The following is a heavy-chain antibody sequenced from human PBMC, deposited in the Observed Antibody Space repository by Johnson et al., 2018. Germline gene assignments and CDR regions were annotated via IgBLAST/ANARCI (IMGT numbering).Heavy chain of an antibody. CDR3: TTGGMVRGFYYYYGMDV. V-gene: IGHV3-33*01. Sequence: QVQLVQSGGGVVQPGRSLRLSCAASGFTFSTYGMHWVRQAPGKGLEWVAVIWYDGSNKYYADSVKGRFTISRDNSKNTLYLQMNSLKTEDTAVYYCTTGGMVRGFYYYYGMDVWGQGTTVTVSS. CDR1: GFTFSTYG. CDR2: IWYDGSNK. J-gene: IGHJ6*02. D-gene: IGHD3-10*01.